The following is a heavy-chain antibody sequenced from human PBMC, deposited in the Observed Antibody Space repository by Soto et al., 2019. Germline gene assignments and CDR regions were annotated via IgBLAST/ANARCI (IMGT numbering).Heavy chain of an antibody. CDR3: ARDLERGDFWSGYYRSPHFYYYYGMDV. CDR1: GFTFSSYS. J-gene: IGHJ6*02. Sequence: PGGSLRLSCAASGFTFSSYSMNWVGQAPGKGLEWVSSISISSSYIYYADSVKGRFTISRDNAKNSLYLQMNSLRAEDTAVYYCARDLERGDFWSGYYRSPHFYYYYGMDVWGQGTTVTVSS. CDR2: ISISSSYI. D-gene: IGHD3-3*01. V-gene: IGHV3-21*01.